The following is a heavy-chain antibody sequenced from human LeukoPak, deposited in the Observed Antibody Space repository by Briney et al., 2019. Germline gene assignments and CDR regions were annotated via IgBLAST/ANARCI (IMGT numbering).Heavy chain of an antibody. CDR3: ARAQVGATPPYVDY. J-gene: IGHJ4*02. CDR2: SNSDRGAT. Sequence: PGGSLRLSCTASGFTFSSYWMHWVRQAPGKGLVWVSRSNSDRGATNYADSVKGRFTISRDNAKNTLYLQMNSLRAEDTAVYYCARAQVGATPPYVDYWGQGTLVTVSS. V-gene: IGHV3-74*01. D-gene: IGHD1-26*01. CDR1: GFTFSSYW.